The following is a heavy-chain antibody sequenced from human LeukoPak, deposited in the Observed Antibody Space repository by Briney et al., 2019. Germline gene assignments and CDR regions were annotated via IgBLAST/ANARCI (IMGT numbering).Heavy chain of an antibody. Sequence: ASVKVSCKASGYTFTSYDINWVRQATGQGLEWMGWMNPNSGNTGYAQKFQGRVTMTRNTSISTAYMGLSSLRSEDTAVYYCAIRYGSGEKYYYYYMDVWGKGTTVTVSS. CDR1: GYTFTSYD. V-gene: IGHV1-8*01. J-gene: IGHJ6*03. CDR3: AIRYGSGEKYYYYYMDV. D-gene: IGHD3-10*01. CDR2: MNPNSGNT.